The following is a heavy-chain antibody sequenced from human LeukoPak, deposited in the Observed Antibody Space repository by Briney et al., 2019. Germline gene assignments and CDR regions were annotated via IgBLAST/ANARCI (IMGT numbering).Heavy chain of an antibody. J-gene: IGHJ3*02. D-gene: IGHD7-27*01. V-gene: IGHV4-4*02. Sequence: SGTMSLTCTISGGSVTNRNWWSWVRQPPGKGLEWIGEIYHTGITKYSPSLKSRVTISVDKSKNQFSLNVTSVTAADTAIYYCARVFELGMNAVDIWGQGTMVTVSS. CDR2: IYHTGIT. CDR1: GGSVTNRNW. CDR3: ARVFELGMNAVDI.